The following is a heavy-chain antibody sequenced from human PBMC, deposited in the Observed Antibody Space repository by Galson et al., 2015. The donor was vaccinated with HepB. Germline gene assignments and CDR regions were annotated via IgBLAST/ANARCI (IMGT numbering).Heavy chain of an antibody. CDR2: ISGGGGRT. V-gene: IGHV3-23*01. CDR1: GFTFNTYA. Sequence: SLRLSCAASGFTFNTYAMAWVRQAPGKGLEGVSVISGGGGRTYHADSVKGRFTISRGNSKNTLFLQMNSLRAEDTAIYYCAKDYGVTNYYSTTGGASTWTYNWFDLWGQGTRVTVSS. CDR3: AKDYGVTNYYSTTGGASTWTYNWFDL. D-gene: IGHD2-8*02. J-gene: IGHJ5*02.